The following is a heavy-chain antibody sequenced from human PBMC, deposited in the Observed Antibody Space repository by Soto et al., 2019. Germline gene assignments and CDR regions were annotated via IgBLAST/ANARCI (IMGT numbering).Heavy chain of an antibody. CDR1: GASFSGYY. Sequence: PSETLSLTCAVYGASFSGYYWSWIRQPPGKGLEWIGEINHSGSTNYNPSLKSRVTISVDTSKNQFSLKLHSVTAADTAVYYCARGRPPPGHCSSTNCYDGPPFAPWGQGTLVTVSS. V-gene: IGHV4-34*01. CDR3: ARGRPPPGHCSSTNCYDGPPFAP. D-gene: IGHD2-2*01. J-gene: IGHJ5*02. CDR2: INHSGST.